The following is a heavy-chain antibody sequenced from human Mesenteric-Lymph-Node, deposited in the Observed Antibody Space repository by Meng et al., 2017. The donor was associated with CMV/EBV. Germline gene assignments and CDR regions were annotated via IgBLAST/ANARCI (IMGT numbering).Heavy chain of an antibody. D-gene: IGHD5-12*01. J-gene: IGHJ2*01. V-gene: IGHV3-21*01. CDR3: ARDYSAYAAWYFDL. Sequence: ASGFTFSSFRMNWVRQAPGKGLEWVSSIRSSSTYIYYADSVKGRFTISRDNAKNSLYLQMNSLRAEDTAVYYCARDYSAYAAWYFDLWGRGTLVTVSS. CDR1: GFTFSSFR. CDR2: IRSSSTYI.